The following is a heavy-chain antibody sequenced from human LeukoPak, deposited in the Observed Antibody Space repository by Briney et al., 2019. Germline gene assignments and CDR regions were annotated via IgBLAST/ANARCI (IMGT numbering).Heavy chain of an antibody. CDR2: IKQDGSEK. CDR3: ARDLNYFDY. J-gene: IGHJ4*02. V-gene: IGHV3-7*01. CDR1: GFTFSSFW. Sequence: GGSLRLSCAASGFTFSSFWMTWVRQAPGKGLEWVANIKQDGSEKYYVDSVRGRFTISRDNATNSLYLQMSSLRAEDTAVYYCARDLNYFDYWGQGTLVTVSS.